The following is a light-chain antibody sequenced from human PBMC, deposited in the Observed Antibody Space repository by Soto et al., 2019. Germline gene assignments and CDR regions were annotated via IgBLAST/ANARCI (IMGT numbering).Light chain of an antibody. J-gene: IGKJ1*01. V-gene: IGKV3-20*01. CDR3: QPYGTSPWT. CDR2: GAS. CDR1: QSVSSGY. Sequence: DIVLTQSPGTLYLSPGERATLSCRASQSVSSGYLAWYQQRPGQAPRLLIYGASTRATGIPDRFSGSGSGTDFTLTISRLEPEDFAVYYCQPYGTSPWTFGQGTKVEI.